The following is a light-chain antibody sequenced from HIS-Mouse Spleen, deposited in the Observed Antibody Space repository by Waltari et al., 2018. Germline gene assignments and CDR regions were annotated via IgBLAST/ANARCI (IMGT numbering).Light chain of an antibody. J-gene: IGLJ3*02. V-gene: IGLV5-45*03. Sequence: QAVLTQPSSLSASPGASASLTCTLRSGINVGTYRIYWYQQKPGSPPQYLLRYKSDSDKQQGSEVPSRFSGSQDASANAGILLISGLQSEDEADYYCMIWHSSAWVFGGGTKLTVL. CDR1: SGINVGTYR. CDR3: MIWHSSAWV. CDR2: YKSDSDK.